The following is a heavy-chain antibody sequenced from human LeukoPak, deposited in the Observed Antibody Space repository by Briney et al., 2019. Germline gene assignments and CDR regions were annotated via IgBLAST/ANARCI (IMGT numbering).Heavy chain of an antibody. CDR2: IHYSGST. V-gene: IGHV4-39*01. CDR1: GGSISSPTYY. Sequence: PSETLSLTCTVSGGSISSPTYYWAWIRQPPGKGVEWIGTIHYSGSTFYNPSLKSRVTISVDTSKNQFSLKLSSVTAADTAVYYCARLGGYYDPPGYWGQGTLVTVSS. J-gene: IGHJ4*02. CDR3: ARLGGYYDPPGY. D-gene: IGHD3-22*01.